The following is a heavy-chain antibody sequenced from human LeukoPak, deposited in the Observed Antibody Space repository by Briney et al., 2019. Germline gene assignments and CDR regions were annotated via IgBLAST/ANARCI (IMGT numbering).Heavy chain of an antibody. CDR2: IYYSGST. J-gene: IGHJ4*02. CDR3: ARDKPPGY. Sequence: TSETLSLTCTVSGGSISSYYWSWIRQPPGKGLERIGYIYYSGSTNYNPSLKSRVTISVDTSKNQFSLKLSSVTAADTAVYYCARDKPPGYWGQGTLVTVSS. V-gene: IGHV4-59*01. CDR1: GGSISSYY. D-gene: IGHD1-14*01.